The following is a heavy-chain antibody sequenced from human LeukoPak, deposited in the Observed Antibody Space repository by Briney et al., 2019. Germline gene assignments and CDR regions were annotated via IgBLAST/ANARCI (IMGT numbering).Heavy chain of an antibody. CDR3: ARGTARMVEIATIISFEY. CDR2: ITGTSGRT. CDR1: GLIFSNFA. J-gene: IGHJ4*02. Sequence: GGSLRLSCEVSGLIFSNFAMAWVRQAPGKGLEWVSLITGTSGRTYYAASVKGRFTISRDNSKNTVYLQMNSLRAEDTAVYYCARGTARMVEIATIISFEYWGQGTLVTVSS. D-gene: IGHD5-24*01. V-gene: IGHV3-23*01.